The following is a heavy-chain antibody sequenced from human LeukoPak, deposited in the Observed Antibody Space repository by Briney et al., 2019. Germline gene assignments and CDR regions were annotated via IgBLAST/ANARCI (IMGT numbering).Heavy chain of an antibody. CDR1: GFTFSTYS. J-gene: IGHJ4*02. CDR2: IRSGSTYI. CDR3: ARDGIFDY. V-gene: IGHV3-21*01. Sequence: GGSLRLSCAASGFTFSTYSRHWVRQAPGKGLEWVSSIRSGSTYINYADSVKGRFTISRDDAKNSLYLQMNSLRAEDTAVYYCARDGIFDYWGQGTLVTVSS.